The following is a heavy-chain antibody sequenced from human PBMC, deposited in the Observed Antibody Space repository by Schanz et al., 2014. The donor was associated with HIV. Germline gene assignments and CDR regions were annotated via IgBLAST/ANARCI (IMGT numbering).Heavy chain of an antibody. Sequence: VQLAESGGGVVRPGRSLRLSCAASGFAFNNYAMTWVRQAPGKGLEWVSSISESGGPTYYADSVNGRFTISRDNSKNTLSLQMTALRTEDTAIYYCAKPEYDSSGNSQTHFDYWGQGTLVSVSS. CDR3: AKPEYDSSGNSQTHFDY. V-gene: IGHV3-23*04. D-gene: IGHD3-22*01. J-gene: IGHJ4*02. CDR1: GFAFNNYA. CDR2: ISESGGPT.